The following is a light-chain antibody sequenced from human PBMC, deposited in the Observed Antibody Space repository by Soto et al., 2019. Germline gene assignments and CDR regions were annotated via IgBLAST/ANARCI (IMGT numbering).Light chain of an antibody. CDR3: CSYAGSDTYVL. J-gene: IGLJ2*01. Sequence: QSALTQPRSVSGSPGQSVTISCTGTSSDVGNYNYVSWYQQHPGKAPKFMMYDVNKRPSGVPDRFSGSKSGNTAPLTISGLQAEDEADYYCCSYAGSDTYVLFGGGTKLTVL. V-gene: IGLV2-11*01. CDR2: DVN. CDR1: SSDVGNYNY.